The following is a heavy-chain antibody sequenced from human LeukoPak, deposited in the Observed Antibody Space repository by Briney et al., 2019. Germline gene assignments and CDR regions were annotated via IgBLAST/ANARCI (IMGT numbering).Heavy chain of an antibody. Sequence: PGGSLRLSCAASGFTFSSYAMHWVRQPPGKGLEWVAIIRYDGSNKTYEDSVKGRFTISRDNSKNTLYLQMNSLRAEDTAVYYCARXVDXYXXSGTIDYWGQGTLVTVSS. V-gene: IGHV3-33*08. CDR1: GFTFSSYA. D-gene: IGHD3-22*01. CDR3: ARXVDXYXXSGTIDY. J-gene: IGHJ4*02. CDR2: IRYDGSNK.